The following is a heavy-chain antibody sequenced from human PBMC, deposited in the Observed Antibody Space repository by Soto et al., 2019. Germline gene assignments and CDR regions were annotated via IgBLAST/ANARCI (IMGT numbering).Heavy chain of an antibody. J-gene: IGHJ5*02. D-gene: IGHD4-17*01. Sequence: SVKVSCKXSGGTFSSYAISWVRQAPGQGLEWMGGIIPIFGTANYAQKFQGRVTITADKSTSTAYMELSSLRSEDTAVYYCARVDYYGDYGWFDPWGQGTLVTVSS. V-gene: IGHV1-69*06. CDR1: GGTFSSYA. CDR2: IIPIFGTA. CDR3: ARVDYYGDYGWFDP.